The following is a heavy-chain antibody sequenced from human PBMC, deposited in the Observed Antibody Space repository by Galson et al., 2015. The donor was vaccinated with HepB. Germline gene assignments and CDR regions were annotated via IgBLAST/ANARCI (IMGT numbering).Heavy chain of an antibody. D-gene: IGHD3-22*01. Sequence: QSGAEVKKPGESLKISCKGSGYSFTSYWIGWVRQMPGKGLEWMGIIYPGDSDTRYSPSFQGQVTISADKSISTAYLQWSSLKASDTAMYYCARHDTVNDYYYDSSGYPLLGHFDLWGRGTLVTVSS. CDR2: IYPGDSDT. CDR1: GYSFTSYW. V-gene: IGHV5-51*01. J-gene: IGHJ2*01. CDR3: ARHDTVNDYYYDSSGYPLLGHFDL.